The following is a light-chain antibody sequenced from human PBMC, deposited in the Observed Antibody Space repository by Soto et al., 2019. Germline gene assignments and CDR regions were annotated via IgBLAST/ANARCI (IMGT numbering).Light chain of an antibody. CDR1: PGISSY. V-gene: IGKV1-9*01. J-gene: IGKJ1*01. CDR3: PQLNSYPPT. Sequence: IQLTQSPSSLSASVGDRVTITCRASPGISSYLAWYQQKPGKAPKLLIYAASTLPSGVPSRFSGSGSGTYFTLTTSRLQPEDFATYYCPQLNSYPPTFGQWNKVEIK. CDR2: AAS.